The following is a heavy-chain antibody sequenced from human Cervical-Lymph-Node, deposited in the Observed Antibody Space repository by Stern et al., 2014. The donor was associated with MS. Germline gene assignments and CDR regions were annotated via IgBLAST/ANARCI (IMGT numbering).Heavy chain of an antibody. J-gene: IGHJ4*02. Sequence: MQLVESGGGVVQPGRSLRLSCEASGFRFSSYGIHWVRQAPGKGLEWVAVISYDGSNTHYGVSVKGRFTISRDNSKNMLFLHMNSLSAEDTAVYYCVTGRGSMYGQPGFDYWGQGALVTVTS. CDR1: GFRFSSYG. CDR3: VTGRGSMYGQPGFDY. CDR2: ISYDGSNT. D-gene: IGHD3-10*01. V-gene: IGHV3-30*03.